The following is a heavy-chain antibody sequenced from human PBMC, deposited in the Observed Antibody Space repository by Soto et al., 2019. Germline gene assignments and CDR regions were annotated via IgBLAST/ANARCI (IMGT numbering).Heavy chain of an antibody. CDR3: ARDHKRAVLMIFGVVIEDWFDP. J-gene: IGHJ5*02. CDR2: INAGNGNT. CDR1: GYTFTSYA. Sequence: QVQLVQSGAEVKKPGASVKVSCKASGYTFTSYAMHWVRQAPGQRLEWMGWINAGNGNTKYSQKFQGRVTITRDTSASTAYMELSSLRSEDTAVYYCARDHKRAVLMIFGVVIEDWFDPWGQGTLVTVSS. D-gene: IGHD3-3*01. V-gene: IGHV1-3*01.